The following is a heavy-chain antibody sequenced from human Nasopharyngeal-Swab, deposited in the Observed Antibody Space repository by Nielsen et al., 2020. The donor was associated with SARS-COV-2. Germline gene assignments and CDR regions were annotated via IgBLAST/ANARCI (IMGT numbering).Heavy chain of an antibody. D-gene: IGHD3-22*01. CDR1: GFTFSSYT. CDR3: ASTPRDSSGYYYAFHY. CDR2: ISYDGSNK. V-gene: IGHV3-30-3*01. J-gene: IGHJ4*02. Sequence: GESLKISCAASGFTFSSYTMHWVRQAPGKGLEWVSVISYDGSNKYYADSVKGRFTISRDISKNTLYLQMNSLRAEDTAVFYCASTPRDSSGYYYAFHYWGRGTLVTVSS.